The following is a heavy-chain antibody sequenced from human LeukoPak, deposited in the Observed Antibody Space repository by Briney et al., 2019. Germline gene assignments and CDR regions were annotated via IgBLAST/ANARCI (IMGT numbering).Heavy chain of an antibody. D-gene: IGHD4-17*01. V-gene: IGHV1-46*01. CDR2: INPSGGST. CDR1: GYIFTSYY. J-gene: IGHJ4*02. CDR3: ARDLDFGDQDLGY. Sequence: ASVKVSCKASGYIFTSYYMHWVRQAPGQGLEWMGIINPSGGSTSYAQKFQGRDTMTRDTSTCTVYMELSSLRSEDTAVYYCARDLDFGDQDLGYWGQGTLVTVSS.